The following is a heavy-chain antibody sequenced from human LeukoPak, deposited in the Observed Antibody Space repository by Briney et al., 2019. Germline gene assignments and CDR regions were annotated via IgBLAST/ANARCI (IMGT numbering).Heavy chain of an antibody. J-gene: IGHJ6*02. CDR2: ISSSSSYI. D-gene: IGHD1-14*01. V-gene: IGHV3-21*04. Sequence: GGSLRLSWAASGFTFSSYSMNWVRQAPGKGLEWVSSISSSSSYIYYADSVKGRFTISRDNAKNSLYLQMNSLRAEDTAVYYCARASITPGTVLDVWGQGTTVTVSS. CDR3: ARASITPGTVLDV. CDR1: GFTFSSYS.